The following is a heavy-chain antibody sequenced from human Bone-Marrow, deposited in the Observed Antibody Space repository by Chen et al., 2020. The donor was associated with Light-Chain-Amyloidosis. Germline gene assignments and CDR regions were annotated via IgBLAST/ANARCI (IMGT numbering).Heavy chain of an antibody. Sequence: QEHVVVSGGGLVKAGGSLRLSCATSGFRLSFSDYYMSLIRQAPGKGLEWVSSLRQSGLDPAYAVSVQGASTVSGDDAHSVLWLHMTSVRAEHTRIEYCASESIVVADKRPHVWHDVTKVALYS. CDR1: GFRLSFSDYY. J-gene: IGHJ3*01. CDR3: ASESIVVADKRPHV. V-gene: IGHV3-11*01. D-gene: IGHD6-6*01. CDR2: LRQSGLDP.